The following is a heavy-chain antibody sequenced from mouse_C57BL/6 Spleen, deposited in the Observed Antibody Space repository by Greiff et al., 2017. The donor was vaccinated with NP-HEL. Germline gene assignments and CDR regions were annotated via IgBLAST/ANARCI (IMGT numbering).Heavy chain of an antibody. J-gene: IGHJ3*01. CDR2: IYPGSGST. Sequence: VQLQQPGAELVKPGASVKMSCKASGYTFTSYWITWVKQRPGQGLEWIGDIYPGSGSTNYNEKFKSKATLTVATSSSTAYMQLSSLTSEDSAVYYCARSESYYGFAYWGQGTLVTVSA. CDR1: GYTFTSYW. V-gene: IGHV1-55*01. D-gene: IGHD2-1*01. CDR3: ARSESYYGFAY.